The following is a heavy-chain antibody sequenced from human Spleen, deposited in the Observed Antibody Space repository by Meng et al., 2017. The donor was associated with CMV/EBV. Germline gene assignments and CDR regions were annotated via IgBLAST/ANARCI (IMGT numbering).Heavy chain of an antibody. CDR3: ARADFWSGSHPYFHH. J-gene: IGHJ4*02. Sequence: GESLKISCAASGFTFSNYGMHWVRQAPGKGLDWVAFIRYDGSNKYYADSVKGRFTVSRDNSKNTLYLQIDSLRAADTAVYYCARADFWSGSHPYFHHWGQGALVTVSS. CDR2: IRYDGSNK. V-gene: IGHV3-30*02. D-gene: IGHD3-3*01. CDR1: GFTFSNYG.